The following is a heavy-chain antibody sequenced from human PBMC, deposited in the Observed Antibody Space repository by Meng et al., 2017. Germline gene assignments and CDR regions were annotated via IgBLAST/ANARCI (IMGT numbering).Heavy chain of an antibody. CDR2: IIPIFGTA. Sequence: SLKVSCKASGGTFSSYAISWVRQAPGQGLEWMGGIIPIFGTANYAQKFQGRVTITEDKSTSTAYMELSSLRSEDTAVYYCARGGYYGSGKIFDYWGQGTLVTVSS. V-gene: IGHV1-69*06. D-gene: IGHD3-10*01. CDR1: GGTFSSYA. J-gene: IGHJ4*02. CDR3: ARGGYYGSGKIFDY.